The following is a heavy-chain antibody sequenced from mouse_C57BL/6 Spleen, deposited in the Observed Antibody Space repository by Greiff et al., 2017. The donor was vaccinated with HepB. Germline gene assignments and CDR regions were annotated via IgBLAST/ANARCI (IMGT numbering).Heavy chain of an antibody. CDR1: GFTFSSYA. Sequence: EVQGVESGAGLVKPGGSLKLSCAASGFTFSSYAMSWVRQTPEKRLEWVAYISSGGDYIYYADTVKGRFTISRDNARNTLYMQMSSLKSEDTAMYYCPRFYDGDDFDYWGQGTTLTVSS. CDR2: ISSGGDYI. J-gene: IGHJ2*01. CDR3: PRFYDGDDFDY. V-gene: IGHV5-9-1*02. D-gene: IGHD2-3*01.